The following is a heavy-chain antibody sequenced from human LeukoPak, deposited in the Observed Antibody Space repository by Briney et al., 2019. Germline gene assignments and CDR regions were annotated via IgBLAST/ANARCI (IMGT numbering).Heavy chain of an antibody. Sequence: GESLKISCKGSGYSFTSYWIGWVRQMPGKGLEWMGIIYPGDSDTRYSPSFQGQVTISADKSISTAYLQWSSLKASDTAMYYCARDGYYYGSGSLSYFDYWGQGTLVTVSS. CDR3: ARDGYYYGSGSLSYFDY. V-gene: IGHV5-51*01. J-gene: IGHJ4*02. D-gene: IGHD3-10*01. CDR2: IYPGDSDT. CDR1: GYSFTSYW.